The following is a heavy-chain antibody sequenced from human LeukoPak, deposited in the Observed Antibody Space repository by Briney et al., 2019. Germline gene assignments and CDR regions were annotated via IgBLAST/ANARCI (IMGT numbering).Heavy chain of an antibody. Sequence: PSQTLSLTCTVSGGSISSGGYYWSWIRQPPGKGLEWIGYIYHSGSTYYNPSLKSRVTISVDRSKNQFSLKLSSVTAADTAVYYCARYMMYSSSSFDHWGQGTLVTVSS. J-gene: IGHJ4*02. CDR3: ARYMMYSSSSFDH. CDR1: GGSISSGGYY. CDR2: IYHSGST. V-gene: IGHV4-30-2*01. D-gene: IGHD6-13*01.